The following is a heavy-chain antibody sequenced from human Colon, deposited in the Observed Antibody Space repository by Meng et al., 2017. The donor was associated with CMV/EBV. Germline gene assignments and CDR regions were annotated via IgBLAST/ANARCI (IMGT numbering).Heavy chain of an antibody. D-gene: IGHD3-10*01. J-gene: IGHJ4*02. CDR2: INPNSGAT. CDR1: GYTFTGCY. Sequence: ASVKVSCKASGYTFTGCYMHWVRRAPGQGLEWMGWINPNSGATISAQRFQGRVTMTRDTSISTGYMELNSLRSDDTAVYYCARADGSGSYFAAGFYWGQGTLVTVSS. V-gene: IGHV1-2*02. CDR3: ARADGSGSYFAAGFY.